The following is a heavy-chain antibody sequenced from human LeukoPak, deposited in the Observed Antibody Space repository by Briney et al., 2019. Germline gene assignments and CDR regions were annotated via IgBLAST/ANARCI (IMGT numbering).Heavy chain of an antibody. CDR2: MNPNSGNT. J-gene: IGHJ6*02. Sequence: ASVKVSCKASGYTFTSYDINLVRQATGQGLEWMGWMNPNSGNTGYAQKFQGRVTMTRNTSISTAYMELSSLRSEDTAVYYCARGQNNVLRFLEWLPGVYYYYGMDVWGQGTTVTVSS. CDR1: GYTFTSYD. V-gene: IGHV1-8*01. CDR3: ARGQNNVLRFLEWLPGVYYYYGMDV. D-gene: IGHD3-3*01.